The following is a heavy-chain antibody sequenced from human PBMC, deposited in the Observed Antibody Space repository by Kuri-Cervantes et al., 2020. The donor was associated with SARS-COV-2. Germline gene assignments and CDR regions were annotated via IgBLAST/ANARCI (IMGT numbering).Heavy chain of an antibody. CDR2: IYTSGST. J-gene: IGHJ3*02. Sequence: GSLRLSCTVSGGSISSYYWSWIRQPPGKGLEWIGYIYTSGSTNYNPSLKSRVTISVDTSKNQFSLKLSSVTAADTAVYYCASSGHKVAFDIWGQGTMVTVSS. CDR3: ASSGHKVAFDI. CDR1: GGSISSYY. V-gene: IGHV4-4*08. D-gene: IGHD2-15*01.